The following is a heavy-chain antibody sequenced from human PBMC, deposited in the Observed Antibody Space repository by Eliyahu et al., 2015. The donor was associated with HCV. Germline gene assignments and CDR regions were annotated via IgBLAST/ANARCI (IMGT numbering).Heavy chain of an antibody. CDR2: IHYSGST. CDR1: GGSITTYY. V-gene: IGHV4-59*01. CDR3: ASGGGGIAVTGTGGWFDP. J-gene: IGHJ5*02. D-gene: IGHD6-19*01. Sequence: QVQLQESGPGLVKPSETLSLTCTVXGGSITTYYWSWIRQPPGKGLXWIGYIHYSGSTNYNPSLKSRVTISVDTSKNQFSLNLTSVTAADTAMYYCASGGGGIAVTGTGGWFDPWGQGTLVTVSS.